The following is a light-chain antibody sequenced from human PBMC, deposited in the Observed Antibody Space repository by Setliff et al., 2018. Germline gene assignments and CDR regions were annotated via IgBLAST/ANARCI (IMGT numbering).Light chain of an antibody. J-gene: IGLJ1*01. Sequence: QSALTQPASVSGSPGQSITISCTGTSSDVGGYNYVSWYQQHPGKAPKLMIHDVSKRPSGVSNRFSGSKSGNTASLTISGLQAEDEADYYCSSYISSSTLVFGTGTKSPS. CDR1: SSDVGGYNY. CDR3: SSYISSSTLV. CDR2: DVS. V-gene: IGLV2-14*01.